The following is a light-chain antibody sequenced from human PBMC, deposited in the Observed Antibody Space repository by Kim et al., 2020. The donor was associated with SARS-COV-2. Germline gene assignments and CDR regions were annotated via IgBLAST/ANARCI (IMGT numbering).Light chain of an antibody. CDR1: QDIANS. V-gene: IGKV1-27*01. CDR3: QKYNTAPWT. CDR2: GAS. Sequence: ASVGDRVTITCRASQDIANSLAWYQQKPGTVPKLLIYGASTLQSEVPSRFSGSGSGTEFTLTIGSLQTEDVATYYCQKYNTAPWTFGPGTKLDIK. J-gene: IGKJ1*01.